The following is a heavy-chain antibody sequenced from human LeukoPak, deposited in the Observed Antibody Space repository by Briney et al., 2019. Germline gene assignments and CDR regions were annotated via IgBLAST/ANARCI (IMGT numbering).Heavy chain of an antibody. V-gene: IGHV1-8*02. D-gene: IGHD3-22*01. CDR2: MNPNSGNT. J-gene: IGHJ4*02. Sequence: GASVKVSCKASGYTFTGYYMHWVRQAPGQGLEWMGWMNPNSGNTGYAQKFQGRVTMTRNTSISTAYMELSSLRSEDTAVYYCARGASNYYDSSGDTDYWGQGTLVTVSS. CDR3: ARGASNYYDSSGDTDY. CDR1: GYTFTGYY.